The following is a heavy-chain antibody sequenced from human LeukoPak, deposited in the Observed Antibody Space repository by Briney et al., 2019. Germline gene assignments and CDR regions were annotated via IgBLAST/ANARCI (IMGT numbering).Heavy chain of an antibody. CDR1: GGSISSSSYS. Sequence: PSETLSLTCTVSGGSISSSSYSWGWIRQPPGKGLEWIGEINHSGSTNYNPSLKSRVTISVDTSKNQFSLKLSSVTAAGTAVYYCARGHNQLPFRHYYGMDVWGQGTTVTVSS. CDR3: ARGHNQLPFRHYYGMDV. CDR2: INHSGST. D-gene: IGHD2-2*01. V-gene: IGHV4-39*07. J-gene: IGHJ6*02.